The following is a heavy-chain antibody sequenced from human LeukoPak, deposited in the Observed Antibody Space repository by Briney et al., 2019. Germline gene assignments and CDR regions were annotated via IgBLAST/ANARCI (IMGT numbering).Heavy chain of an antibody. CDR1: GFTFSSYA. CDR2: ISSNGGST. J-gene: IGHJ5*02. CDR3: ARDMGSSGWYTVWFDP. D-gene: IGHD6-19*01. Sequence: GGSLRLSCAASGFTFSSYAMHWVRQAPGKGLEYVSAISSNGGSTYYANSVKGRFTISRDNSKNTLYLQMGSLRAEDMAAYYCARDMGSSGWYTVWFDPWGQGTLVTVSS. V-gene: IGHV3-64*01.